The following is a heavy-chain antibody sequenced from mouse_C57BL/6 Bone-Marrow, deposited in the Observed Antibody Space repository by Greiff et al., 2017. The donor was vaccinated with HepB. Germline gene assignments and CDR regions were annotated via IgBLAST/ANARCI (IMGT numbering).Heavy chain of an antibody. CDR3: ARLNCYAMDY. Sequence: DVMLVESGGGLVQPGGSLKLSCAASGFTFSDYYMYWVRQTPEKRLEWVAYISNGGGSTYYPDTVKGRFTISRDNAKNTLYLQMSRLKSEDTAMYYCARLNCYAMDYWGQGTSVTVSS. J-gene: IGHJ4*01. CDR1: GFTFSDYY. D-gene: IGHD4-1*01. CDR2: ISNGGGST. V-gene: IGHV5-12*01.